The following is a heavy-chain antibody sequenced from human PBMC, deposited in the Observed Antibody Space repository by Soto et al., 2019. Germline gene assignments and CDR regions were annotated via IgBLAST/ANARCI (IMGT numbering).Heavy chain of an antibody. Sequence: QVQLVQSGAEVKKPGSSVKVSCKASGGTFSSYAVSWVRQAPGQGLEWMGGIIPIFGTANYAQKFQGRVTITADKSTRTAHMQLSSLRSEDTAVFNCARIAVRSSGYGGAFDYWGQGTLVTVSS. CDR3: ARIAVRSSGYGGAFDY. J-gene: IGHJ4*02. CDR2: IIPIFGTA. CDR1: GGTFSSYA. V-gene: IGHV1-69*06. D-gene: IGHD6-13*01.